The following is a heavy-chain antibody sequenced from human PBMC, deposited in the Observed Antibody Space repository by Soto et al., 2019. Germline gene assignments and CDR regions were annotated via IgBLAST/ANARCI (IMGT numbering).Heavy chain of an antibody. CDR1: GFTFSGSA. Sequence: EVQLVESGGGLVQPGGSLKLSCAASGFTFSGSAMHWVRQASGKGLEWVGRIRSKANSYATAYAASVKGRFTISRDDSKNTAYLQMNSLKTEATAVYYCTRTYYYDSSGSPAGYWGQGTLVTVSS. CDR2: IRSKANSYAT. CDR3: TRTYYYDSSGSPAGY. D-gene: IGHD3-22*01. V-gene: IGHV3-73*02. J-gene: IGHJ4*02.